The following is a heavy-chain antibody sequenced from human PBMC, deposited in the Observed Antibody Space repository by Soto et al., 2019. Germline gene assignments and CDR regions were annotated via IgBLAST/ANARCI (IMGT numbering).Heavy chain of an antibody. CDR3: ARGAAYYYGSGSYDTRRYYYGMDV. D-gene: IGHD3-10*01. Sequence: SETLSLTCAVYGGSFSGYYWSWIRQPPGKGLEWIGEINHSGSTNYNPSSNTRVTISLDSSKNQFSLKLSSVTAAYTAVYYCARGAAYYYGSGSYDTRRYYYGMDVWGQGTTGILSS. V-gene: IGHV4-34*01. CDR2: INHSGST. CDR1: GGSFSGYY. J-gene: IGHJ6*02.